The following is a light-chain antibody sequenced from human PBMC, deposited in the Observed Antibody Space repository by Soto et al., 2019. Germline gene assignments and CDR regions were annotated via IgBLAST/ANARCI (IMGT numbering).Light chain of an antibody. CDR2: DAS. J-gene: IGKJ1*01. Sequence: DTQLTQSPSSLCASVGDKGTITWGASQSIRSYLNWVQQKPGKAPKLLIYDASSLQTGVPSRFSGSGSGTDFSHSISSLQPECCATFYCQQSYSTPPWTSGQGTKVDIK. CDR3: QQSYSTPPWT. V-gene: IGKV1-39*01. CDR1: QSIRSY.